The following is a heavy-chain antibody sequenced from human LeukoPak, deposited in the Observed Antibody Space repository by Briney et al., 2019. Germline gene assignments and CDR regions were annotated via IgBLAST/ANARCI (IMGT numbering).Heavy chain of an antibody. V-gene: IGHV3-30*04. J-gene: IGHJ6*03. CDR3: ASEDYYYYYMDV. CDR2: ISYDGSNK. CDR1: GFTFGDYA. Sequence: GGSLRLSCTASGFTFGDYAMHWVRQAPGKGLEWVAVISYDGSNKYYADSVKGRFTISRDNSKNTLYLQMNSLRAEDTAVYYCASEDYYYYYMDVWGKGTTVTVSS.